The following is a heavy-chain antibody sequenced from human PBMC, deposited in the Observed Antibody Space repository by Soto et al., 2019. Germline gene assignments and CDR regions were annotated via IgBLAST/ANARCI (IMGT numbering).Heavy chain of an antibody. CDR2: IYYSGST. V-gene: IGHV4-39*01. CDR1: GGHVSSHSYS. D-gene: IGHD3-3*01. Sequence: ETLSLSCTVAGGHVSSHSYSWGWIRQPPGKGLEWIGSIYYSGSTYYNPSLKSRVTISVDTSQNQFSLKLRSVTAADTAGYYCAGFWSGYSLIYYGMDVWSQGTTVTVSS. CDR3: AGFWSGYSLIYYGMDV. J-gene: IGHJ6*02.